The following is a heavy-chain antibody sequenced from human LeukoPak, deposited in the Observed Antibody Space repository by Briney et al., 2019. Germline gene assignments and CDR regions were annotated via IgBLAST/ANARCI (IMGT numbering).Heavy chain of an antibody. CDR2: IYSGGST. V-gene: IGHV3-66*02. CDR1: GFTVSSNY. CDR3: ARADCSSTSCYGRAFDY. Sequence: GGSLRLSCAASGFTVSSNYMSWVRQAPGKGLEWVSVIYSGGSTYYADSVEGRFTITRDNSKNTLYLQMNSLRAEDTAVYYCARADCSSTSCYGRAFDYWGQGTLVTVSS. D-gene: IGHD2-2*01. J-gene: IGHJ4*02.